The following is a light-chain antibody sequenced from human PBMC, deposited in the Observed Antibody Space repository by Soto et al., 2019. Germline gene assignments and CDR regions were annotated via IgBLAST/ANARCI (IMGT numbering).Light chain of an antibody. CDR1: NIGSKS. V-gene: IGLV3-21*04. J-gene: IGLJ1*01. CDR2: YDS. Sequence: SYELTQPPLVSVAPGKTARITCGGNNIGSKSVHWYQQKPGQAPVLVIYYDSDRPSGIPERFSGSNSGNTATLTISRVEAGDEADYYCQVWDSSSDHPIFGTGTKLTVL. CDR3: QVWDSSSDHPI.